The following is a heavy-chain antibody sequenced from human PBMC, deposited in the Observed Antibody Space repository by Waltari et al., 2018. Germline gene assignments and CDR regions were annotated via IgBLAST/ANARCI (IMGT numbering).Heavy chain of an antibody. V-gene: IGHV3-53*02. CDR2: IYSGGST. D-gene: IGHD3-16*02. Sequence: EVQRVETGGGLIQPGGSLRRSCAASGFTVSSNYISWVSQPPGKGLEWVSVIYSGGSTYYADSVKGRFTISRDNSKNTLYLQMNSLRAEDTAVYYCATSGYVWGSYRLALDYWGQGTLVTVSS. CDR3: ATSGYVWGSYRLALDY. J-gene: IGHJ4*02. CDR1: GFTVSSNY.